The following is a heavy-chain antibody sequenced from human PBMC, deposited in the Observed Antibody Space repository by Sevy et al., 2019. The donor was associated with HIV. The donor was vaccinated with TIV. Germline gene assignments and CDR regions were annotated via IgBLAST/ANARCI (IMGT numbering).Heavy chain of an antibody. CDR2: ISFDGNKK. V-gene: IGHV3-30*18. CDR1: GFIFSGYG. CDR3: GKEERGFYGDKTGYYADGPSVDY. J-gene: IGHJ4*01. Sequence: GGSLRLSCAASGFIFSGYGMHWVRQAPGRGLEWVSFISFDGNKKYDAEFVKGRFTISKDTSKNTLFLEMNSLGAEDTVVYFCGKEERGFYGDKTGYYADGPSVDYWGQGTLVTVSS. D-gene: IGHD3-9*01.